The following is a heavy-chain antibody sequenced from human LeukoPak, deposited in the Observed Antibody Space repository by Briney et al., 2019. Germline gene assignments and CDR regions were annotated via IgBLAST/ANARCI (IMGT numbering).Heavy chain of an antibody. D-gene: IGHD6-13*01. V-gene: IGHV3-21*01. CDR3: ARGNAGNDAFDI. Sequence: PESSLRLSCAAAGFTFSHYTMNWVRQAPEKGLEWVSSISSYRGYLYSAYTTKFRCNISRDNAKNSLYLQLNSRRAEDTAVYFCARGNAGNDAFDIWGQGTMVTVSS. J-gene: IGHJ3*02. CDR2: ISSYRGYL. CDR1: GFTFSHYT.